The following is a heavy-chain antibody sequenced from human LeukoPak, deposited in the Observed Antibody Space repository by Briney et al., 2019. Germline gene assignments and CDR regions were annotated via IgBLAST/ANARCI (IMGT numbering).Heavy chain of an antibody. D-gene: IGHD2-2*01. CDR1: GFTFDDHV. V-gene: IGHV3-9*01. CDR3: AKDVGGSATTV. J-gene: IGHJ4*02. CDR2: ISWSGDRM. Sequence: PGGSLRLSCAASGFTFDDHVMHWVRQAPGKGLEWVSSISWSGDRMGYADAVKGRFTISRDNAKNSLFLRMNSLRVEDTALYYCAKDVGGSATTVWGQGTLVTVSS.